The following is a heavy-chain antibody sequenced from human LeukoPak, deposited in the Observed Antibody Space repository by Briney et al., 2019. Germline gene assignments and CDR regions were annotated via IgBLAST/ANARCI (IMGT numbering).Heavy chain of an antibody. Sequence: ASVKVSCKASRYTFSNYYMHWVRQAPGQGLEWMGWINPDSGGTNYAQKFQGRVTMTRDTSTSTAYMELSRLRSDDTAVYYCARRETYYDSSGYIFGYWGQGTLVTVSS. CDR2: INPDSGGT. J-gene: IGHJ4*02. CDR3: ARRETYYDSSGYIFGY. CDR1: RYTFSNYY. D-gene: IGHD3-22*01. V-gene: IGHV1-2*02.